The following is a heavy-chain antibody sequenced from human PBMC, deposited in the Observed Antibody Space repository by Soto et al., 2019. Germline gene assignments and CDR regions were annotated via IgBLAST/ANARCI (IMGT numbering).Heavy chain of an antibody. D-gene: IGHD2-21*02. J-gene: IGHJ4*02. V-gene: IGHV2-5*02. Sequence: QITLKESGPTLVKPTQPLTLTCTFSGFSLTTSGVGVGWIRQPPGKALEWLALIYWDDDKRYSPSLKSRLTITKDTSKNPVVLTMTNMDPVDTATYYCAHRQTYCGGNCYSGFDYWGQGTLVTVSS. CDR3: AHRQTYCGGNCYSGFDY. CDR1: GFSLTTSGVG. CDR2: IYWDDDK.